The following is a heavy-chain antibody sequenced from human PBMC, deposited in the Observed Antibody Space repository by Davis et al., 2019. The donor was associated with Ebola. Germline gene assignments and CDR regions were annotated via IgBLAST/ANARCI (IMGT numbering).Heavy chain of an antibody. CDR3: ARGGSSSWYLGYYGMDV. Sequence: SETLSLTCAVSGGSISSCGYSWSWIRQPPGKGLEWIGYIYYSGSTYYNPSLKSRVTISVDTSKNQFSLKLSSVTAADTAVYYCARGGSSSWYLGYYGMDVWGQGTTVTVSS. J-gene: IGHJ6*02. CDR2: IYYSGST. V-gene: IGHV4-30-4*07. CDR1: GGSISSCGYS. D-gene: IGHD6-13*01.